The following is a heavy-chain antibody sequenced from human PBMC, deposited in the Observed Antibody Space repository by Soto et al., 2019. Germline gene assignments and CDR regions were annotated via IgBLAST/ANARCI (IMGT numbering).Heavy chain of an antibody. V-gene: IGHV1-8*01. J-gene: IGHJ6*03. CDR3: ARGAEGYCSSTSCYGGYYYYMDV. Sequence: ASVKVSCKASGYTFTSYDINWVRQATGQGLEWMGWMNPNSGNTGYAQKFQGRVTMTRNTSISTAYMELSSLRSEDTAVYYCARGAEGYCSSTSCYGGYYYYMDVWGKGTTVTVS. CDR2: MNPNSGNT. D-gene: IGHD2-2*01. CDR1: GYTFTSYD.